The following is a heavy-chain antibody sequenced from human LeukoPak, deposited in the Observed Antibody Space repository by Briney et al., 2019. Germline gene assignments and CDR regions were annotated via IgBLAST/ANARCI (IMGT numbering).Heavy chain of an antibody. D-gene: IGHD1-1*01. CDR1: GFTFSSYA. CDR3: AGTQVGRSYGMDV. V-gene: IGHV3-30-3*01. CDR2: ILYDGSNK. Sequence: QPGRSLRLSCAASGFTFSSYAMHWVRQAPGRGREWVAVILYDGSNKYYADSVKGRFTISRDNSKNTLYLQMNSLRSEDTAVYECAGTQVGRSYGMDVWGQGTTVTVSS. J-gene: IGHJ6*02.